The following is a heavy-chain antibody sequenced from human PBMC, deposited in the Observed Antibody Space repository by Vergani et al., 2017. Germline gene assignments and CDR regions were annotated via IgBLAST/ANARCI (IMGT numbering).Heavy chain of an antibody. CDR3: ASYYYDSSGYYVAGDAFDI. Sequence: QVQLVQSGAEVKKPGASVKVSCKASGGTFSSYAISWVRQAPGQGLELMGRIIPILGIANYAQKFQGRVTITADKSTSTAYMELSSLRSEDTAVYYCASYYYDSSGYYVAGDAFDIWGQGTMVTVSS. D-gene: IGHD3-22*01. V-gene: IGHV1-69*04. J-gene: IGHJ3*02. CDR2: IIPILGIA. CDR1: GGTFSSYA.